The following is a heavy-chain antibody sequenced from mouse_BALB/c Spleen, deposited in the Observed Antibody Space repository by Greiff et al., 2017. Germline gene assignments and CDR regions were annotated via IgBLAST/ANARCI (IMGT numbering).Heavy chain of an antibody. Sequence: EVQLQQSGAELVRSGASVKLSCTASGFNIKDYYMHWVKQRPEQGLEWIGWIDPENGDTEYAPKFQGKATMTADTSSNTAYLQLSSLTSEDTAVYFCNAITTVNFDYWGQGTPLTVSS. D-gene: IGHD1-1*01. CDR1: GFNIKDYY. J-gene: IGHJ2*01. CDR2: IDPENGDT. V-gene: IGHV14-4*02. CDR3: NAITTVNFDY.